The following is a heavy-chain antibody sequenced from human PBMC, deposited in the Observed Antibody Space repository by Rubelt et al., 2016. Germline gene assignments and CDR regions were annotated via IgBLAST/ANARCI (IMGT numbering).Heavy chain of an antibody. J-gene: IGHJ4*02. CDR1: DDSINSDSFY. V-gene: IGHV4-39*02. CDR3: ARGGDLVRGVFAS. CDR2: LYTGGRP. Sequence: QPQVQESGPGLVKPSETLSLTCTVSDDSINSDSFYWGWVRRPPGMGLEWVAVLYTGGRPYPSDSVKGRFTIAGDKVQNTLHLQMKRLRGEETAVYYCARGGDLVRGVFASWGQGTLVSVSS. D-gene: IGHD3-10*01.